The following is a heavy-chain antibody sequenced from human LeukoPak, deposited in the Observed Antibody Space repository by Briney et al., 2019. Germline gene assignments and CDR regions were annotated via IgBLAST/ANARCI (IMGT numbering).Heavy chain of an antibody. D-gene: IGHD3-22*01. V-gene: IGHV3-53*01. CDR2: IYSGGST. J-gene: IGHJ4*02. CDR3: ARRLTYYYDSSGYYDY. Sequence: PGGSLRLSCAASGFTFSSYAMHWVRQAPGKGLEWVSVIYSGGSTYYADSVKGRFTISRDNSKNTLYLQMNSLRAEDTAVYYCARRLTYYYDSSGYYDYWGQGTLVTVSS. CDR1: GFTFSSYA.